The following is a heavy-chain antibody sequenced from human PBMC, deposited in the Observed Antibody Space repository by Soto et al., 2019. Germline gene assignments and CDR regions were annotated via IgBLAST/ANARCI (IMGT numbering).Heavy chain of an antibody. J-gene: IGHJ4*02. Sequence: QITLNESGPTPVKPRQTLTLTCTFSGFSLTTSGVGVGWIRQSPGKAPEWLALIYWDDDKRYCPSLKSRLTITKDTSKNQVVLTMADLDPADTATYYCAHRVLRTVFGLVTTTAIYFDFWGQGTPVAVSS. CDR2: IYWDDDK. CDR3: AHRVLRTVFGLVTTTAIYFDF. CDR1: GFSLTTSGVG. V-gene: IGHV2-5*02. D-gene: IGHD3-3*01.